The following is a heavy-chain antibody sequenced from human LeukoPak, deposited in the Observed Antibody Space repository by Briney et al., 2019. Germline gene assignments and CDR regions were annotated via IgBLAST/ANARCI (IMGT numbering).Heavy chain of an antibody. J-gene: IGHJ4*02. D-gene: IGHD3-3*01. CDR2: MSAYNCDT. CDR1: GYTFTIYG. V-gene: IGHV1-18*01. CDR3: ERIVRFLEWPPNDS. Sequence: ASVKVSCKASGYTFTIYGISWVRXXXXXXLEXMGWMSAYNCDTNYAQKIKGRVTMKTETSPSTAYMEMRSLRSDDTAVYYCERIVRFLEWPPNDSWGQGTLVTVSS.